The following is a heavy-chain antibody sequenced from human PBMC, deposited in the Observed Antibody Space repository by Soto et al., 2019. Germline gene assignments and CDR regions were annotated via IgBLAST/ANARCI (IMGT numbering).Heavy chain of an antibody. CDR3: ARPSVAVTWGPFDY. D-gene: IGHD6-19*01. V-gene: IGHV4-59*01. CDR1: GGSISTYY. CDR2: IYYTGST. Sequence: SETLSLTCTVSGGSISTYYWNWVRQPPGKGLEWIGNIYYTGSTNFNPSLKSRVTISVDTSKNQFSLKLTSVTAADTAGYYCARPSVAVTWGPFDYWGQGTLVTVSS. J-gene: IGHJ4*02.